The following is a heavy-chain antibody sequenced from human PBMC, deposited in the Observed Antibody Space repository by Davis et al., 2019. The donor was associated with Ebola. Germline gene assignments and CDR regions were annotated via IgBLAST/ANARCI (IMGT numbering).Heavy chain of an antibody. CDR2: ISSGRFTI. V-gene: IGHV3-48*02. CDR3: ARWSILGQ. Sequence: GESLKISCAASGITFSRYSMNWVRQAPGKGLEWVAFISSGRFTIHYADSVKGRFTISRDNAKNSLFLQMNSLRDEDTAVYYCARWSILGQWGQGTLVTVSS. CDR1: GITFSRYS. J-gene: IGHJ4*02. D-gene: IGHD3-3*01.